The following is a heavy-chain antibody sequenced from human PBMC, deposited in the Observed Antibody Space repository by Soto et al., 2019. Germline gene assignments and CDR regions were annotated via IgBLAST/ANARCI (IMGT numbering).Heavy chain of an antibody. CDR3: AKGGQLLTEGGGY. V-gene: IGHV3-9*01. CDR1: GFTFDDYA. J-gene: IGHJ4*02. CDR2: ISWNSGSI. Sequence: EVQLVESGGGLVQPGRSLRLSCAASGFTFDDYAMHWVRQAPGKGLEWVSGISWNSGSIGYADSVKGRFTISRDNAKNSLDLQMHSLRAEDTALYYCAKGGQLLTEGGGYWGQGTLVTVSS. D-gene: IGHD2-2*01.